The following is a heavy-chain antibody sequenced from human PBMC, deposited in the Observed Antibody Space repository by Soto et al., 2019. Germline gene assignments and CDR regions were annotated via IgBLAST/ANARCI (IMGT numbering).Heavy chain of an antibody. CDR1: GFTFSYYA. D-gene: IGHD4-17*01. Sequence: EVQVLESGGGLVQPGGSLRLSCVVSGFTFSYYAMSWVRQAPGKGLEWVSAVTSDGSTYYADSVKGRFTISRDNSKNTLYLQINSLRVEDTAVYYCARPPRTVTTHVSLRGSWYFDLWGRGTLLTVSS. J-gene: IGHJ2*01. CDR3: ARPPRTVTTHVSLRGSWYFDL. V-gene: IGHV3-23*01. CDR2: VTSDGST.